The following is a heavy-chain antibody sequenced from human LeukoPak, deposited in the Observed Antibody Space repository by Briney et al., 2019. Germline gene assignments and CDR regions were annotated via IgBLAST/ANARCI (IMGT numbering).Heavy chain of an antibody. CDR2: INPNSGGT. V-gene: IGHV1-2*02. CDR1: GYTFTGYY. D-gene: IGHD2-2*01. J-gene: IGHJ4*02. Sequence: EASVKVSCKASGYTFTGYYMHWVRQAPGQGLEWMGWINPNSGGTNYAQKFQGRVTMTRDTSISTAYMELSRLRSDDTAVYYCARESCSSTSCYPPDYWGQGTLVTVSS. CDR3: ARESCSSTSCYPPDY.